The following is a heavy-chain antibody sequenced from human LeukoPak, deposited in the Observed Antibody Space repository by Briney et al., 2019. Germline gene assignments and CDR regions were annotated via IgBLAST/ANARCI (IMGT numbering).Heavy chain of an antibody. CDR1: GFTFSSYA. Sequence: GGSLRLSCAASGFTFSSYAMSWVRQAPGKGLEWVSAISGNGGSTYYADSVKGRFTISRDTRDNSKNTLHLQMNSLRAEDTAVYYCAKPYCTGTSCYNYYYMDVWGKGTTVTVSS. CDR2: ISGNGGST. V-gene: IGHV3-23*01. J-gene: IGHJ6*03. CDR3: AKPYCTGTSCYNYYYMDV. D-gene: IGHD2-2*02.